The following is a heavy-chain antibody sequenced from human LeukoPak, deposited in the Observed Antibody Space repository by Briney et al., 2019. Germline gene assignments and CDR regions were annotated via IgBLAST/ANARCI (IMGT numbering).Heavy chain of an antibody. CDR3: TRELLGRSWFDP. D-gene: IGHD1-26*01. J-gene: IGHJ5*02. V-gene: IGHV3-49*04. CDR1: GFTFGDYA. Sequence: GGSLRLSCTASGFTFGDYAMSWVRQAPGKGLEWVGFIRSKAYGGTTEYAASVKGRFTISRDDSKSIAYLQMNSLKTEDTAVYYCTRELLGRSWFDPWGQGTLVTVSS. CDR2: IRSKAYGGTT.